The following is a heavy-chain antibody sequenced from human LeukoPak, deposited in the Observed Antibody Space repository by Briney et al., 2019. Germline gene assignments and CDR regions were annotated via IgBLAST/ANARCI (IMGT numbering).Heavy chain of an antibody. Sequence: GGSLRLSCAASGFTFSSYGMHWVRQAPGKGLEWVAVISYDGSDKYSADSAKGRFTISRDNSKNTLYLQMNGLRAEDTAVYYCAKNAHYQGYSYGGIDYWGQGTLVTVSS. CDR2: ISYDGSDK. CDR1: GFTFSSYG. V-gene: IGHV3-30*18. CDR3: AKNAHYQGYSYGGIDY. J-gene: IGHJ4*02. D-gene: IGHD5-18*01.